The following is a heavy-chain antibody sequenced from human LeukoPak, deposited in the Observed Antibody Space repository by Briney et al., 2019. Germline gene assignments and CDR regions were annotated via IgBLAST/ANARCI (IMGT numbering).Heavy chain of an antibody. V-gene: IGHV3-49*03. Sequence: GGSLRLSCTASGFTFGDYAMSWFRQAPGKGLEWVCIIRSKAYGGTTEYAASVKGRFTISRDDSKSIAYLQMNSLKTEDTAVYYCTRAYDSSGYYYGWFDPWGQGTLVTVSS. CDR3: TRAYDSSGYYYGWFDP. J-gene: IGHJ5*02. CDR1: GFTFGDYA. D-gene: IGHD3-22*01. CDR2: IRSKAYGGTT.